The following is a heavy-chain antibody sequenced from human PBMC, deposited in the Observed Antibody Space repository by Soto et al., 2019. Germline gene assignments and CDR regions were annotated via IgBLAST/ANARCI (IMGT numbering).Heavy chain of an antibody. D-gene: IGHD3-10*01. CDR3: ATYGSGTYTPTTFDY. Sequence: QVQLQESGPGLVKPSQTLSLTCTVSGGSISSGGYYWSWIRQHPGKGLEWIGYIYYSGSTYYNPSLKSRRTXSXXXSXXQFSLKLSSVTAADTAVYYCATYGSGTYTPTTFDYWGQGTLVTVSS. CDR2: IYYSGST. V-gene: IGHV4-31*03. J-gene: IGHJ4*02. CDR1: GGSISSGGYY.